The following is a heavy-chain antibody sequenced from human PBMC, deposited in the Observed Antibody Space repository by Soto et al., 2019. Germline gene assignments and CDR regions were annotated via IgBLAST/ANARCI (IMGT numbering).Heavy chain of an antibody. V-gene: IGHV1-69*02. CDR2: IIPILGIA. D-gene: IGHD3-22*01. CDR1: GGTFSSYT. J-gene: IGHJ4*02. CDR3: ARSHDSSGTAVVY. Sequence: QVQLVQSGAEVKKPGSSVKVSCKASGGTFSSYTISWVRQAPGQGLEWMGRIIPILGIANYAQKFQGRVTITADKSMSTAYMELRSLRSEDTAVYYCARSHDSSGTAVVYWGQGTLVTVSS.